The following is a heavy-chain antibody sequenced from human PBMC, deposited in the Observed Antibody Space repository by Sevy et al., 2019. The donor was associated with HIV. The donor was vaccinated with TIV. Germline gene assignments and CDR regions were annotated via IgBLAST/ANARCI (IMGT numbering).Heavy chain of an antibody. D-gene: IGHD2-2*01. Sequence: GGSRRLSCAASGFTFSNAWMSWVRQAPGKGLEWVGRIKSKTDGGTTDYAAPVKGRFTISRDDSKNTLYLQMNSLKTEDTAVYYCTTDPNVVVPAAIRYFDYWGQGTLVTVSS. CDR3: TTDPNVVVPAAIRYFDY. V-gene: IGHV3-15*01. J-gene: IGHJ4*02. CDR2: IKSKTDGGTT. CDR1: GFTFSNAW.